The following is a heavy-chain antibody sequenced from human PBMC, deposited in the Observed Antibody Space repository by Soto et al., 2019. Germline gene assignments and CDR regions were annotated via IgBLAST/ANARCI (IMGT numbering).Heavy chain of an antibody. J-gene: IGHJ4*02. CDR1: GFTCSDNA. V-gene: IGHV3-30-3*01. CDR3: AREPLFSVYEASLDS. CDR2: ISLDGSMS. D-gene: IGHD5-12*01. Sequence: QVPLVESVGGVVQPGRSLRLSCTASGFTCSDNAMHWVRQGPGTGLEWVAVISLDGSMSSYGDSVKSRFTVSRDTSNNTLYLQMKSLRVEDTAVYFCAREPLFSVYEASLDSWGQGTLVTVSS.